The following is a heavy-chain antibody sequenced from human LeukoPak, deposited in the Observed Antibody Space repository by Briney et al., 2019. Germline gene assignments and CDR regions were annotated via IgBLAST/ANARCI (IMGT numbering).Heavy chain of an antibody. CDR3: AKENSGSYDFDY. V-gene: IGHV3-30*18. Sequence: LPGGSLRLSCAASGFTFSSYGMHRVRQAPGKGLEWVAVISYDGSNKYYADSVKGRFTISRDNSKNTLYLQMNSLRAEDTAVYYCAKENSGSYDFDYWGQGTLVTVSS. D-gene: IGHD1-26*01. J-gene: IGHJ4*02. CDR2: ISYDGSNK. CDR1: GFTFSSYG.